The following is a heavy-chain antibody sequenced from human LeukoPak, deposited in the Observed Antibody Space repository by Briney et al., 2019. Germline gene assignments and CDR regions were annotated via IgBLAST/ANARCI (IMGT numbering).Heavy chain of an antibody. Sequence: ASVKVSCKASGYTFTSYGISWVRQAPGQGLEWMGWISAYNGNTNYAQKLQGRVTMTTDTSTSTAYMELRSLRSDDTAVYYCARDARRYCSGGGCYSDYWGQGTLVTVSS. V-gene: IGHV1-18*01. CDR3: ARDARRYCSGGGCYSDY. D-gene: IGHD2-15*01. J-gene: IGHJ4*02. CDR1: GYTFTSYG. CDR2: ISAYNGNT.